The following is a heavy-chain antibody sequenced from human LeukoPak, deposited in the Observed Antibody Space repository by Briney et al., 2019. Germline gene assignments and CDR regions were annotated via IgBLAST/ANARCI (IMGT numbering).Heavy chain of an antibody. V-gene: IGHV4-4*07. Sequence: PSETLSLTCTVSGGSISSYYWSWIRQPAGKGLEWIGRIYNSGSTNYNPSLKSRVTMSVDTSKNQTSLKLTSVTAADMAVYYCAREGSISGTSRHLDYWGRGTLVTVSS. CDR1: GGSISSYY. D-gene: IGHD1-7*01. CDR2: IYNSGST. J-gene: IGHJ4*02. CDR3: AREGSISGTSRHLDY.